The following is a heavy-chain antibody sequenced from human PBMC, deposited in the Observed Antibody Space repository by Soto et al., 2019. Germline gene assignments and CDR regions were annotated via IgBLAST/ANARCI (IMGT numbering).Heavy chain of an antibody. J-gene: IGHJ4*02. CDR3: AREGAGTYDCWNSFPFYY. CDR2: ISFDGQNM. CDR1: GFTFNAHA. V-gene: IGHV3-30*17. Sequence: GSLRLSCAASGFTFNAHAMHWVRQAPGEGLEWVAIISFDGQNMYYADSVKGRFTISRDNLNNTLFLQMNSLRPEDTSMYYCAREGAGTYDCWNSFPFYYWGQGALVTVSS. D-gene: IGHD3-3*01.